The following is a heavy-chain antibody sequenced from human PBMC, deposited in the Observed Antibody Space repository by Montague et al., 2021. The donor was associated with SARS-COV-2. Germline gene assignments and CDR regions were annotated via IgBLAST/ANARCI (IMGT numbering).Heavy chain of an antibody. D-gene: IGHD2-2*01. CDR2: VYYTGTS. CDR3: ARGLGYASMFRFFDY. CDR1: GASTSGYY. V-gene: IGHV4-59*01. J-gene: IGHJ4*01. Sequence: SETLSLTCAISGASTSGYYWAWIRQPPGKGLEWIGYVYYTGTSNYNPSLKSRVSMSIDTSKNHFSLNLTPVAAADTAVYYCARGLGYASMFRFFDYWGHGAQVTVSS.